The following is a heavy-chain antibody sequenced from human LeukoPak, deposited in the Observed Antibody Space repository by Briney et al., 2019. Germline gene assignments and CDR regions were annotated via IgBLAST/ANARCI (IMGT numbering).Heavy chain of an antibody. CDR1: GYTFSSYG. J-gene: IGHJ4*02. D-gene: IGHD3-22*01. CDR3: ARRSDDYDSSAYYH. CDR2: ISAYNGNT. Sequence: ASVKVSCKASGYTFSSYGISWVRQAPGQGLEWMEWISAYNGNTNFAQKLQGRVTMTRNTATSTVYMELSSLRSEDTAVYYCARRSDDYDSSAYYHWGQGTLVTVSS. V-gene: IGHV1-18*01.